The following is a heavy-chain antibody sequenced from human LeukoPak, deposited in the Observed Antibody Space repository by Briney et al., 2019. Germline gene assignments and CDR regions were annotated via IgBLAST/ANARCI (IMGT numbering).Heavy chain of an antibody. J-gene: IGHJ3*02. V-gene: IGHV1-2*02. CDR2: INPNSGGT. Sequence: ASVKVSCKASGYTFTGYYMHWVRQAPGQGLEWMGWINPNSGGTNYAQKFQGRVTMTRDTSISTAYMELSRLRSDDTAVYYCARDTPYYDSSGQPGASDIWGQGTMVTVSS. CDR3: ARDTPYYDSSGQPGASDI. D-gene: IGHD3-22*01. CDR1: GYTFTGYY.